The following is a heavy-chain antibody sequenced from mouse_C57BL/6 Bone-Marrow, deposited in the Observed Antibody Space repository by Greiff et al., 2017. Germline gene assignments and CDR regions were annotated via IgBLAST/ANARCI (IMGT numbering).Heavy chain of an antibody. D-gene: IGHD2-10*02. CDR3: AISSSSTGRGFAY. CDR2: IHPSDSDT. J-gene: IGHJ3*01. CDR1: GYTFTSYW. Sequence: VKLKQPGAELVKPGASVKVSCKASGYTFTSYWMHWVKQRPGQGLEWIGRIHPSDSDTNYNQKFKGKATLTVDKSSSTAYMQLSSLTSEDSAVYYCAISSSSTGRGFAYWGQGTLVTVSA. V-gene: IGHV1-74*01.